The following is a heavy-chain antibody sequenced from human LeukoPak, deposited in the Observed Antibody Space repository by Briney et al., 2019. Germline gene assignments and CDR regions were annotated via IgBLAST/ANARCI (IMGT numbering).Heavy chain of an antibody. J-gene: IGHJ6*02. CDR1: GGSISSGGYS. Sequence: SQTLSLTCAVSGGSISSGGYSWSWIRQPPGKGLEWIGYIYHSGSTYYNPSLKSRVTISVDRSKNQFSLKLSSVTAADTAVYYCASSYYYDSSGRPPKYGMDVWGQGTTVTVSS. CDR2: IYHSGST. D-gene: IGHD3-22*01. CDR3: ASSYYYDSSGRPPKYGMDV. V-gene: IGHV4-30-2*01.